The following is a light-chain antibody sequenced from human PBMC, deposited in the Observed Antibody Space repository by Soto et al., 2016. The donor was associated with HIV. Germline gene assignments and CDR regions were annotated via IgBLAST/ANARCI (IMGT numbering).Light chain of an antibody. CDR3: QQYNSYPWT. Sequence: DIQMTQSPSTLSASVGDRVTITCRASQSINSWLAWYQQKAGKAPKLLIYKASSLESGVPSRFSGSGSGTEFTLTISSLQPDDFATXYCQQYNSYPWTFGQGTKVEI. V-gene: IGKV1-5*03. J-gene: IGKJ1*01. CDR2: KAS. CDR1: QSINSW.